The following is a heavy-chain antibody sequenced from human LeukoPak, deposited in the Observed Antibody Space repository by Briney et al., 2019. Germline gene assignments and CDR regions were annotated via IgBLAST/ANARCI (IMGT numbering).Heavy chain of an antibody. CDR1: GFTFDDYG. V-gene: IGHV3-21*01. D-gene: IGHD2-2*01. CDR2: ISSSSSYI. J-gene: IGHJ4*02. CDR3: ARFRAPYCSSTSCCDY. Sequence: GGSLRLXCAASGFTFDDYGMNWVRQAPGKGLEWVSSISSSSSYIYYADSVKGRFTISRDNAKNSLYLQMNSLRAEDTAVYYCARFRAPYCSSTSCCDYWGQGTLVTVSS.